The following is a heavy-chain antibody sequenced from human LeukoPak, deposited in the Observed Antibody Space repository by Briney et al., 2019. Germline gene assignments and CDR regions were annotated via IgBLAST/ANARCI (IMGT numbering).Heavy chain of an antibody. CDR3: AISIDFWSGTRPYYYYYYGMDV. D-gene: IGHD3-3*01. Sequence: ASVKVSCKASGYTFTSYGISWVRQAPGQGLEWMGWISAYNGNTNYAQKLQGRVTMTTDTSTSTAYMELRSLRSDDTAVYYCAISIDFWSGTRPYYYYYYGMDVWGQGTTVTVSS. CDR2: ISAYNGNT. V-gene: IGHV1-18*01. J-gene: IGHJ6*02. CDR1: GYTFTSYG.